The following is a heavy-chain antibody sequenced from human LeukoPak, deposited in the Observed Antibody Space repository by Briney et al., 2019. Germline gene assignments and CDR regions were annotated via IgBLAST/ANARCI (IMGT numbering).Heavy chain of an antibody. CDR1: GFTFSSYA. J-gene: IGHJ4*02. Sequence: PGGSLRLSCAASGFTFSSYAMHWVRQAPGKGLEWVAVISYDGSNKYYADSVKGRFTISRDNSKNTLYLQMNSLRAEDTAVYYCARGITMVRGVIPPFVYWGQGTLVTVSS. CDR2: ISYDGSNK. D-gene: IGHD3-10*01. V-gene: IGHV3-30*04. CDR3: ARGITMVRGVIPPFVY.